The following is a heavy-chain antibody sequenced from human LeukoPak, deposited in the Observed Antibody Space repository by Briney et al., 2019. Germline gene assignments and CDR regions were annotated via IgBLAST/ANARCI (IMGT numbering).Heavy chain of an antibody. CDR3: ARDSYYDSSGYFCY. V-gene: IGHV1-2*02. Sequence: GASVKVSCKASGYTFTGYYMHWVRQAPGQGLEWMGWINPNSGGTNYAQKLQGRVTMTRDTSISTAYMELSRLRSDDSAVYYCARDSYYDSSGYFCYWGQGTLVTVPS. CDR1: GYTFTGYY. CDR2: INPNSGGT. D-gene: IGHD3-22*01. J-gene: IGHJ4*02.